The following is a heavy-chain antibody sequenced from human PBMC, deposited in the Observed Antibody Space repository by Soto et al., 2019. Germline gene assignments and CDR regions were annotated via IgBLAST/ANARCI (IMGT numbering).Heavy chain of an antibody. J-gene: IGHJ2*01. V-gene: IGHV3-23*01. CDR3: AKDQSDLHWYFDL. CDR1: GFTFSGYA. CDR2: ISGSGGST. Sequence: EVELLESGGGLVQPGGSLRLSCAASGFTFSGYAMSWVRQAPGKGLEWVSAISGSGGSTYYADSVKGRSTISRDNSKNTLYLQMNSLRAEDTAVYYCAKDQSDLHWYFDLWGRGTLVTVSS.